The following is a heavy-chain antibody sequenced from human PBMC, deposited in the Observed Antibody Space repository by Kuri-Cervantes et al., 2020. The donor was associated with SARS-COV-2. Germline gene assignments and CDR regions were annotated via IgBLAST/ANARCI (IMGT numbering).Heavy chain of an antibody. V-gene: IGHV1-2*04. CDR2: INPNSGGT. CDR3: ARKGYGEMYGMDV. J-gene: IGHJ6*02. D-gene: IGHD5-24*01. Sequence: ASVKVSCKASGYTFTGYYMHWVRQAPGQGLEWMGWINPNSGGTNYAQKFQGWVTMTRDTSISTAYMELSRLRSDDTAVYYCARKGYGEMYGMDVWGQGTTVTFSS. CDR1: GYTFTGYY.